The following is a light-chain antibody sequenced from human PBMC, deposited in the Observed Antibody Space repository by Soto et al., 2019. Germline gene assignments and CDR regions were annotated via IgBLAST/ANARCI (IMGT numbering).Light chain of an antibody. Sequence: TVLTQSPATLSLSPGERATLSCKASQSIGNSLGWFQQKPGQAPRLLIDDASNRATGIPARFTGSGSGSDFTLTISSLEAEDFGVYYCRQCYNWPLPFGGGTKMEIK. J-gene: IGKJ4*01. V-gene: IGKV3-11*01. CDR1: QSIGNS. CDR3: RQCYNWPLP. CDR2: DAS.